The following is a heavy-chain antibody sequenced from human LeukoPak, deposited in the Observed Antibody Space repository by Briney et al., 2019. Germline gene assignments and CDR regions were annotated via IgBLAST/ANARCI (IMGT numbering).Heavy chain of an antibody. CDR2: INPNSGGT. Sequence: ASVKVSCKASGYTFTGYYMHWVRQAPGQGLEWMGWINPNSGGTNYAQKFQGRVTMTRDTSISTAYMELSRLRSDDTAVYYCARIRGWLQSQEDFDYWGQGTLVTVSS. V-gene: IGHV1-2*02. CDR3: ARIRGWLQSQEDFDY. CDR1: GYTFTGYY. D-gene: IGHD5-24*01. J-gene: IGHJ4*02.